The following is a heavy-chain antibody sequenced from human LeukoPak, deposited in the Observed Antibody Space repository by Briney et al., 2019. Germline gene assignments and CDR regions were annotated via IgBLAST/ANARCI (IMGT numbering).Heavy chain of an antibody. J-gene: IGHJ4*02. CDR1: GGSISSGDYY. Sequence: SSETLSLTCTVSGGSISSGDYYWSWIRQPPGKGLEWIGYIYYSGSTYYNPSLKSRVSISVDTSKNQFSLKLSSVTAADTAVYYCARDRRLGDSRHDYWGQGTLVTVSS. V-gene: IGHV4-30-4*01. CDR3: ARDRRLGDSRHDY. D-gene: IGHD3-22*01. CDR2: IYYSGST.